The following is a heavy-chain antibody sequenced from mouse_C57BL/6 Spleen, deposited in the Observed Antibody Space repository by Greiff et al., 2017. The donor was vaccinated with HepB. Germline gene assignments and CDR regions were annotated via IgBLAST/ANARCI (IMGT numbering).Heavy chain of an antibody. CDR1: GYTFTDYN. J-gene: IGHJ3*01. CDR2: INPNNGGT. V-gene: IGHV1-22*01. CDR3: AREEDSSGLPWFAY. Sequence: VQLQQSGPELVKPGASVKMSCKASGYTFTDYNMHWVKQSHGKSLEWIGYINPNNGGTSYNQKFKGKATLTVNKSSSTAYMELRSLTSEDSAVYYCAREEDSSGLPWFAYWGQGTLVTVSA. D-gene: IGHD3-2*02.